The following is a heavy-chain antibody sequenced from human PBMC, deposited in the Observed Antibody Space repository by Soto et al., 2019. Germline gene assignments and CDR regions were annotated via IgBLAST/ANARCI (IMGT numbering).Heavy chain of an antibody. J-gene: IGHJ6*03. CDR3: ARVIVEYYDFWRDYYYYYYMDV. Sequence: PGGSLRLSCAASGFTVSSNYMSWVRQAPGKGLEWVSVIYSGGSTYYADSVKGRFTISRDNSKNTLYLQMNSLRAEDTAVYYCARVIVEYYDFWRDYYYYYYMDVWGKGTSVTVSS. CDR2: IYSGGST. D-gene: IGHD3-3*01. CDR1: GFTVSSNY. V-gene: IGHV3-66*01.